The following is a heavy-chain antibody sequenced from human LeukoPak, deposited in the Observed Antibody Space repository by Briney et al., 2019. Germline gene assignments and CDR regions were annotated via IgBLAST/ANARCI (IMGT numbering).Heavy chain of an antibody. CDR3: ARGERYYDILTGYYKGASNY. CDR2: MNPNSGNT. Sequence: ASVKVSCKASGYTFTSYDINWVRQATGQGLEWMGGMNPNSGNTGYAQKFQGRVTMTSNTSISTAYMELSSLRSEDTAVYYCARGERYYDILTGYYKGASNYWGQGTLVTVSS. D-gene: IGHD3-9*01. CDR1: GYTFTSYD. V-gene: IGHV1-8*01. J-gene: IGHJ4*02.